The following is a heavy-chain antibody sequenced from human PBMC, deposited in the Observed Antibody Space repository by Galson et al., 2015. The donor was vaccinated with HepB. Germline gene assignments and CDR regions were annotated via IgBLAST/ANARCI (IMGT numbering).Heavy chain of an antibody. J-gene: IGHJ4*02. D-gene: IGHD3-3*01. V-gene: IGHV3-74*01. CDR1: GFTFSSYW. CDR3: ARDGHLDFWSGYRDYFDS. Sequence: SLRLSCAAPGFTFSSYWMHWVRQAPGKGLVWVSHITDNDGSRTGYADSVKGRFTISRDNAKNTLYLQMNSLRAEDTAVYYCARDGHLDFWSGYRDYFDSWGQGTLVTVSS. CDR2: ITDNDGSRT.